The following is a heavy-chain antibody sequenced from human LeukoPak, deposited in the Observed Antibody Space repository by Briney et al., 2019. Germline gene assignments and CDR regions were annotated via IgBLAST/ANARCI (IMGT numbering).Heavy chain of an antibody. Sequence: GGSLRLSCAASGFPFSDYYMSWIRQAPGKGLEWVSYISSSGSTIYYADSVKGRFTISRDNAKNSLYLQMNSLRAEDTAVYYCAREAIKTTYYDFWSGSPGYYGMDVWGQGTTVTVSS. CDR1: GFPFSDYY. V-gene: IGHV3-11*01. J-gene: IGHJ6*02. CDR2: ISSSGSTI. D-gene: IGHD3-3*01. CDR3: AREAIKTTYYDFWSGSPGYYGMDV.